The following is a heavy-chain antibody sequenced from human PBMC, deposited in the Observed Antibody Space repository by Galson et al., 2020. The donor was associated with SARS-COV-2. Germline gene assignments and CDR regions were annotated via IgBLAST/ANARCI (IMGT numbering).Heavy chain of an antibody. Sequence: SGPTLVKPTETLTLTCTVSGFSLSNARMGVSWIRQPPGKALEWLAHIFSNDEKSYSTSLKSRLTISKDTSKSQVVLTMTNMDPVDTATYSWARLRDVFGGGWYYYYYGRDVCGQGTTVTVSS. V-gene: IGHV2-26*01. CDR3: ARLRDVFGGGWYYYYYGRDV. J-gene: IGHJ6*02. CDR2: IFSNDEK. CDR1: GFSLSNARMG. D-gene: IGHD3-16*01.